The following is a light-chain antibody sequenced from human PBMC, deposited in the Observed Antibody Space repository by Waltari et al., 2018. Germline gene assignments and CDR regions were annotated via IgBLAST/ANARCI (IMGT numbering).Light chain of an antibody. CDR1: QSISTY. CDR3: QQYNHWPRT. CDR2: DAS. V-gene: IGKV3-15*01. Sequence: ETVLTQSPATLSVSPGDRATLSCRASQSISTYLAWYQNRSGQAPRLLIHDASTRATGIPARFSGSGSGTDFTLTSSGLQSEDFAVYYCQQYNHWPRTFGQGTKVDIK. J-gene: IGKJ1*01.